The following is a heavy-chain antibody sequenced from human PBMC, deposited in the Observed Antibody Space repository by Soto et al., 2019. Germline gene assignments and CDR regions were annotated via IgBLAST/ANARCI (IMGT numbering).Heavy chain of an antibody. V-gene: IGHV4-61*01. CDR2: IYNSGST. D-gene: IGHD6-19*01. J-gene: IGHJ4*02. CDR1: GGSVTSGSYY. Sequence: QVQLQESGPGLVKPSETLSLTCTVSGGSVTSGSYYWSWIRQAPGKGLEWIGYIYNSGSTNYKPPLKGRVTISIDTSKRQITRKLRSVTAAATGVYYCARDQGIAVAVFDYWGQGTVVTVSS. CDR3: ARDQGIAVAVFDY.